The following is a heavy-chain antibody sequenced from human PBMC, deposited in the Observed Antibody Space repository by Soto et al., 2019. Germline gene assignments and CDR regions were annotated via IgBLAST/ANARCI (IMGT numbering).Heavy chain of an antibody. V-gene: IGHV4-59*01. CDR2: IYYSGST. CDR3: ARGRRSGSYYSRFDY. Sequence: QVQLQESGPGLVKPSETLSLTCTVSGGSISSYYWSWIRQPPGKGLEWIGYIYYSGSTNYNPSLKSRVTRAVDTSKNQFSRKLSSVTAADTAVYYCARGRRSGSYYSRFDYWGQGTLVTVSS. CDR1: GGSISSYY. D-gene: IGHD1-26*01. J-gene: IGHJ4*02.